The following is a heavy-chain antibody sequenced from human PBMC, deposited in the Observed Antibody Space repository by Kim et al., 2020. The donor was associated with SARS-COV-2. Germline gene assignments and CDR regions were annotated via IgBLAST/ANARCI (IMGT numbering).Heavy chain of an antibody. V-gene: IGHV1-69*13. CDR1: GGTFSSYA. D-gene: IGHD4-17*01. CDR2: IIPIFGTA. CDR3: ARSEGYQQDFDYGEHFDY. Sequence: SVKVSCKASGGTFSSYAISWVRQAPGQGLEWMGGIIPIFGTANYAQKFQGRVTITADESTSTAYMELSSLRSEDTAVYYCARSEGYQQDFDYGEHFDYWGQGTLVTVSS. J-gene: IGHJ4*02.